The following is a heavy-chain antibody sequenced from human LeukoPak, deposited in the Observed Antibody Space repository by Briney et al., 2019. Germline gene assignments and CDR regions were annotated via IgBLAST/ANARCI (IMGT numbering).Heavy chain of an antibody. CDR1: GYIFNNYA. J-gene: IGHJ4*02. Sequence: ASVKVSCKASGYIFNNYAMHWARQAPGQRLEWMGWINVGNGNTRYSQEFQGRVTITRDTSASTTYMELSSLRSDDMAVYYCARETGTIFGWHFDLWGRGTLVTVSS. D-gene: IGHD3-9*01. V-gene: IGHV1-3*03. CDR3: ARETGTIFGWHFDL. CDR2: INVGNGNT.